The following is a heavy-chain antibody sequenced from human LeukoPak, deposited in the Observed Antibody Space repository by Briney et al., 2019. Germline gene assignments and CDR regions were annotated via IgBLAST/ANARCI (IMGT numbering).Heavy chain of an antibody. CDR3: VRDYVWGTYDPGY. J-gene: IGHJ4*02. CDR1: GFTFSSYW. Sequence: GGSLRLSCAASGFTFSSYWMSRFRQIPGKGLEWLGNIKTDGSEKYYLDSVRGRFTISRDNAKNSLFLQMNSLRGEDTAVYYCVRDYVWGTYDPGYWGRRTLVTVTS. V-gene: IGHV3-7*01. CDR2: IKTDGSEK. D-gene: IGHD3-16*01.